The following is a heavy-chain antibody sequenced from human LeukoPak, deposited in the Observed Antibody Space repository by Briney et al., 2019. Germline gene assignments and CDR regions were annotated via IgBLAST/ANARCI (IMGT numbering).Heavy chain of an antibody. D-gene: IGHD3-10*01. Sequence: ASVKVSCKASGYTFTGYYMHWVRQAPGQGLEWMGWINPNSGGTNYAQKFQGRVTMTRDTSISTAYMELSRLRSDDTAVYYCAGQNYGSGSYYSSYWGQGTLVTVSS. CDR1: GYTFTGYY. CDR3: AGQNYGSGSYYSSY. V-gene: IGHV1-2*02. J-gene: IGHJ4*02. CDR2: INPNSGGT.